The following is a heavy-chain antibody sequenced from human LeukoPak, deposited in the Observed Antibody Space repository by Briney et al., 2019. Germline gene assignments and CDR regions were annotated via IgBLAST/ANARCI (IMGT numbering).Heavy chain of an antibody. CDR2: TYTTGTT. CDR1: GGSITGYY. J-gene: IGHJ3*02. D-gene: IGHD4-17*01. Sequence: SETLSLTCTVSGGSITGYYWSWIRQPAGKELEWVGRTYTTGTTSSNPSLKSRVTMSLDTSKSLFSLKLTSVTAADTAVYYCARDRGLYDYGDSLPRDAFDIWGQGKMVIVSS. V-gene: IGHV4-4*07. CDR3: ARDRGLYDYGDSLPRDAFDI.